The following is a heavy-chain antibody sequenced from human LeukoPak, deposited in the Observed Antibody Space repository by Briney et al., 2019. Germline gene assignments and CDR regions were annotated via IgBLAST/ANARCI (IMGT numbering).Heavy chain of an antibody. CDR1: GFTVSSNY. CDR2: IYSGGST. Sequence: GGSLRLSCAASGFTVSSNYMSWVRQAPGKGLEWVSVIYSGGSTYYADSVKGRFTISRDNSKNTLYLQMNSLRAEDTAVYYCARRINLYTSFFDYWGQGTLVTVSS. V-gene: IGHV3-66*01. J-gene: IGHJ4*02. CDR3: ARRINLYTSFFDY. D-gene: IGHD2-2*02.